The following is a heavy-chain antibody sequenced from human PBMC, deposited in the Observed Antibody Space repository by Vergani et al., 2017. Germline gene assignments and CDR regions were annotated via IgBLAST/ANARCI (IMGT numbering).Heavy chain of an antibody. V-gene: IGHV1-69*01. CDR2: IIPIFGTA. Sequence: QVQLVQSGAEVKKPGSSVKVSCKASGGTFSSYAISWVRQAPGQGLEWMGGIIPIFGTANYAQKFQGRVTITADESTSTAYMELSSLRSEDTAVYYCATPREYYDILTGYKHYYYGMDVGGQGTTVTVSS. J-gene: IGHJ6*02. CDR1: GGTFSSYA. CDR3: ATPREYYDILTGYKHYYYGMDV. D-gene: IGHD3-9*01.